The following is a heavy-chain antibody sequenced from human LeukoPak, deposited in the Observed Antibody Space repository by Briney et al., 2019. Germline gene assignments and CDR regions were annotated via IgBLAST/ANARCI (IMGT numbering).Heavy chain of an antibody. CDR3: ARKRGYGDPGDYYGMDV. CDR1: GYSISSGYY. J-gene: IGHJ6*02. D-gene: IGHD4-17*01. V-gene: IGHV4-38-2*02. Sequence: NPSETLSLTCTVSGYSISSGYYWGWIRQPPGKGLEWIGSIYHSGSTYYNPSLKSRVTISVDTSKNQFSLKLSSVTAADTAVYYCARKRGYGDPGDYYGMDVWGQGTTVTVSS. CDR2: IYHSGST.